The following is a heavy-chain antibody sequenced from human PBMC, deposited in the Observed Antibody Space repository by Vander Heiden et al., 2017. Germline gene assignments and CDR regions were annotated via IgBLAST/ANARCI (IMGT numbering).Heavy chain of an antibody. Sequence: QVQLVQSGAEVTKPAASVKVSCKASGYTFTSYDINWVRQATGQGLEWMGWMNPNSGNTGYAQKFQGRVTMTRNTSISTAYMELSSLRSEDTAVYYCARVVGEYYYYYGMDVWGQGTTVTVSS. J-gene: IGHJ6*02. CDR3: ARVVGEYYYYYGMDV. D-gene: IGHD2-15*01. V-gene: IGHV1-8*01. CDR1: GYTFTSYD. CDR2: MNPNSGNT.